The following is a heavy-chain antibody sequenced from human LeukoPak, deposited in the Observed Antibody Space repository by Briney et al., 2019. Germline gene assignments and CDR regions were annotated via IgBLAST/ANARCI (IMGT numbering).Heavy chain of an antibody. V-gene: IGHV3-74*01. CDR2: INSDGSST. J-gene: IGHJ5*02. CDR3: ARVTPVKITKSPSVNDWFDP. Sequence: GGSLRLSCAASGFTFSSYSMNWVRQAPGKGLVWVSRINSDGSSTSYADSVKGRFTISRDNAKNTLYLQMNSLRAEDTAVYYCARVTPVKITKSPSVNDWFDPWGQGTLVTVSS. CDR1: GFTFSSYS. D-gene: IGHD3-10*01.